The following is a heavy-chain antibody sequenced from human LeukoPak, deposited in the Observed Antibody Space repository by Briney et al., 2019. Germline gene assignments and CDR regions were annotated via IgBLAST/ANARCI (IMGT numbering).Heavy chain of an antibody. CDR1: GYTFTSYG. V-gene: IGHV1-18*01. Sequence: ASVKVSCKASGYTFTSYGISWVRQAPGQGLEWMGWISAYNGNTNYAQKLQGRVTMTTDTSTSTAYMELWSLRSDDTAVYYCARDLGIAVAGPPRKYYYYMDVWGKGTTVTVSS. D-gene: IGHD6-19*01. J-gene: IGHJ6*03. CDR2: ISAYNGNT. CDR3: ARDLGIAVAGPPRKYYYYMDV.